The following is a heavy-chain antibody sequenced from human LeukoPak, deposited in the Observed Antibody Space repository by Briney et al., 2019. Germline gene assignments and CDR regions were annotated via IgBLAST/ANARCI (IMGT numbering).Heavy chain of an antibody. CDR1: GGSISSYY. CDR3: ARLYSSSWYYFDY. J-gene: IGHJ4*02. CDR2: IYYSGST. Sequence: PSETLSLTCTVSGGSISSYYWGWIRQPPGKGLEWIGSIYYSGSTYYNPSLKSRVTISVDTSKNQFSLKLSSVTAADTAVYYCARLYSSSWYYFDYWGQGTLVTVSS. D-gene: IGHD6-13*01. V-gene: IGHV4-39*07.